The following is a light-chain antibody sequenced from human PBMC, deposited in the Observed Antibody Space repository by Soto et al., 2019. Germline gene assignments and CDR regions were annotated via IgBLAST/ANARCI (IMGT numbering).Light chain of an antibody. V-gene: IGKV3-11*01. CDR3: QQRYNWPIT. Sequence: EIVLTQSPGTLSLSQGERVTLSCRASQSVSSNFLAWYQQKPGQAPRLLIYADSNRATGIPARFSGSGSGTNFTLTISSLEPEDFSVYYCQQRYNWPITFGQGTRLEIK. CDR1: QSVSSN. J-gene: IGKJ5*01. CDR2: ADS.